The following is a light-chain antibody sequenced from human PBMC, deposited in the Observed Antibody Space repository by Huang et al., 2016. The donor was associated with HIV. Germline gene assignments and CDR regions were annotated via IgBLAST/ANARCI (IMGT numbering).Light chain of an antibody. CDR1: QSVSSF. CDR2: DAS. V-gene: IGKV3-11*01. Sequence: PGERATLSCRASQSVSSFLAWYQQKPGQAPRLLIHDASNRATGIPARFSGSGSGTDFTLTSSSLEPEDFAIYYCQQRNNWITFGQGTRLEIK. CDR3: QQRNNWIT. J-gene: IGKJ5*01.